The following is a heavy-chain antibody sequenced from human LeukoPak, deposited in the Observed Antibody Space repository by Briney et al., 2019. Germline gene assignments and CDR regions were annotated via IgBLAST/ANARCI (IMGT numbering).Heavy chain of an antibody. Sequence: ASETLSLTCTVSGGSISGSSYYWGWIRQPPGKGLEWIGSIYYSGSTYYNPSLKSRVTISVDTSKNQFSLKLSSVTAADTAVYYCARVQGSGWYYFDYWGQGTLVTVSS. CDR1: GGSISGSSYY. J-gene: IGHJ4*02. CDR2: IYYSGST. V-gene: IGHV4-39*07. D-gene: IGHD6-19*01. CDR3: ARVQGSGWYYFDY.